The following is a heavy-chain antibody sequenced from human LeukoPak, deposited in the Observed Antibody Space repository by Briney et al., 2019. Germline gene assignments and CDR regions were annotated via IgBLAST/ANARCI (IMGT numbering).Heavy chain of an antibody. CDR1: GGSISSYY. D-gene: IGHD6-6*01. V-gene: IGHV4-4*09. CDR2: IYTSGST. Sequence: SETLSLTCTVSGGSISSYYWSWIRQPPGKGLEWIGYIYTSGSTNYNPSLKSRVTISVDTSKNQFSLKLSSVTAADTAVYYCARHWGEDSSSSILVGYYYYMDVWSKGTTVTVSS. CDR3: ARHWGEDSSSSILVGYYYYMDV. J-gene: IGHJ6*03.